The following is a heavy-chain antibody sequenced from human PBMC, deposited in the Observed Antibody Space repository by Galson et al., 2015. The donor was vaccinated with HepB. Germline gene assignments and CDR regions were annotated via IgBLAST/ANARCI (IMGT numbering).Heavy chain of an antibody. V-gene: IGHV1-3*01. CDR3: ARSSVGATLFDY. D-gene: IGHD1-26*01. CDR2: INAGNGNT. J-gene: IGHJ4*02. CDR1: GYTFTSYA. Sequence: SVKVSCKASGYTFTSYAMHWVRQAPGQRLEWMGWINAGNGNTKYSQKFQGRVTITRDTSASTAYMELSSLRSEDTAVYYCARSSVGATLFDYWGQGTLVTVSS.